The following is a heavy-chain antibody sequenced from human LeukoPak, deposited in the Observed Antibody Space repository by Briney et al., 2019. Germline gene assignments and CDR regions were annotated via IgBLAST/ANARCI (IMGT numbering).Heavy chain of an antibody. D-gene: IGHD1-26*01. CDR3: ASEPMGAMRAFDI. V-gene: IGHV4-4*02. CDR1: GGSISSSNW. Sequence: SETLSLTCAVSGGSISSSNWWSWVRQPPGKGLEWIGEIYHSGSTNYNPSLKSRVTISVDKSKNQFSLKLSSVTAADTAVYYCASEPMGAMRAFDIWGQGTMVTVSS. CDR2: IYHSGST. J-gene: IGHJ3*02.